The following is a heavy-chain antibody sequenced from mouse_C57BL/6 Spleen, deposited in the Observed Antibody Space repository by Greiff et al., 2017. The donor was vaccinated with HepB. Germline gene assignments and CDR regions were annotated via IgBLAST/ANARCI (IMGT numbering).Heavy chain of an antibody. V-gene: IGHV1-69*01. J-gene: IGHJ2*01. D-gene: IGHD2-3*01. Sequence: VQLQQPGAELVMPGASVKLSCKASGYTFTSYWMHWVKQRPGQGLEWIGEIDPSDSYTNYNQKFKGKSTLTVDKSSSTAYMQLSSLTSEDSAVYYCARGLDDGQPYFDYWGQGTTLTVSS. CDR3: ARGLDDGQPYFDY. CDR2: IDPSDSYT. CDR1: GYTFTSYW.